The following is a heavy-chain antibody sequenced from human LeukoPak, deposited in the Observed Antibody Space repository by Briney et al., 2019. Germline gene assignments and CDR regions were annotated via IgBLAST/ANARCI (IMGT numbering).Heavy chain of an antibody. CDR1: GFTFSSYA. D-gene: IGHD5-24*01. J-gene: IGHJ3*02. CDR3: AREAVSRDGYSTDAFDI. CDR2: ISGSGGST. V-gene: IGHV3-23*01. Sequence: GGSLRLSCAASGFTFSSYAMSWVRQAPGKGLEWVSAISGSGGSTYYADSVKGRFTISRDNSKNTLYLQMNSLRAEDTAVYYCAREAVSRDGYSTDAFDIWGQGTMVTVSS.